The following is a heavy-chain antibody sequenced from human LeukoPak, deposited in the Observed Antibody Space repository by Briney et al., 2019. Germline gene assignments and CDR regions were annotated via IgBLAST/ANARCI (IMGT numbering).Heavy chain of an antibody. CDR3: PKXSEELTIFXVVXPXXXXDY. D-gene: IGHD3-3*01. CDR2: ISGSGGST. CDR1: GFTFSSYA. J-gene: IGHJ4*02. Sequence: PGGSLRLSCAASGFTFSSYAMSWVRQAPGKGLEWVSAISGSGGSTYYADSVKGRFTISRDNSKNTLYLQMNSLRAEDTAVYYCPKXSEELTIFXVVXPXXXXDYWGQGTLVTVSS. V-gene: IGHV3-23*01.